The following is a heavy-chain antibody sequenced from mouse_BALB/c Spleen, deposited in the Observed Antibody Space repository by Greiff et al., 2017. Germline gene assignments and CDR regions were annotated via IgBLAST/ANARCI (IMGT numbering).Heavy chain of an antibody. V-gene: IGHV2-9*02. Sequence: VMLVESGPGLVAPSQSLSITCTVSGFSLTSYGVHWVRQPPGKGLEWLGVIWAGGSTNYNSALMSRLSISKDNSKSQVFLKMNSLQTDDTAMYYCAREDYYGYPFAYWGQGTLVTVSA. D-gene: IGHD1-2*01. CDR2: IWAGGST. CDR3: AREDYYGYPFAY. J-gene: IGHJ3*01. CDR1: GFSLTSYG.